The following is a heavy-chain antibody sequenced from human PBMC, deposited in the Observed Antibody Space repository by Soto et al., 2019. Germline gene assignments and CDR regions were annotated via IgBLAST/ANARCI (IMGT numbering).Heavy chain of an antibody. CDR2: IYYSGST. V-gene: IGHV4-31*03. J-gene: IGHJ5*02. Sequence: SETLSLTCTVSCGSISSGVYYCSWIRQHPGKGLEWIGYIYYSGSTSYNPSLKSRVTISVDTSKNQFSLKLSSVTAADTAVYYCARSPRQSGPSDWFEPWGQGTLVTVSS. D-gene: IGHD2-15*01. CDR3: ARSPRQSGPSDWFEP. CDR1: CGSISSGVYY.